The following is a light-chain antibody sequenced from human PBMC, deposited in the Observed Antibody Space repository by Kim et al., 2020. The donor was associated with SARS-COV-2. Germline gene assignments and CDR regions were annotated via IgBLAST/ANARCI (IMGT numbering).Light chain of an antibody. CDR1: QNITKF. Sequence: DIQMTQSPSSLSASVGDRVTITCRTSQNITKFLNWYQQKAGEAPKLLIFAASNLQSGVTSRFSGLGSGTQFTLTISSLQPDDVATYYCQQSYSSWYTFGQGTKLEI. V-gene: IGKV1-39*01. CDR2: AAS. J-gene: IGKJ2*01. CDR3: QQSYSSWYT.